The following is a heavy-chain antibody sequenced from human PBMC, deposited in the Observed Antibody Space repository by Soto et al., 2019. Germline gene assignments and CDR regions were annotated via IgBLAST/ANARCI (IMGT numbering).Heavy chain of an antibody. CDR2: IHPNSRDT. V-gene: IGHV1-2*02. D-gene: IGHD1-1*01. Sequence: QVQLVQSGAEVKEPGASVKVSCRTSGYTFTDHYINWVRQAPGQGPEYMGWIHPNSRDTKYTQRFQSRVTMARDTTSSTAYMELRRLTSDDTVFYYCARELDSEAWKWFDSWGQGTLVTVSS. CDR3: ARELDSEAWKWFDS. J-gene: IGHJ5*01. CDR1: GYTFTDHY.